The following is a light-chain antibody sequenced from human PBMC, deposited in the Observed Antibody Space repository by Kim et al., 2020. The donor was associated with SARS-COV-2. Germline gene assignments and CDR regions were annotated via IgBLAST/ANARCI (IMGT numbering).Light chain of an antibody. CDR2: RAS. CDR1: QNIGRPI. V-gene: IGKV3-20*01. Sequence: SAGGTATVPARPGQNIGRPIFSRDQQRPRQAPRPRISRASLRATGGPDRISGSGSGTDFTLPISRVETEDSAMYYCQQYDRQPVTFGPGTKVDIK. J-gene: IGKJ3*01. CDR3: QQYDRQPVT.